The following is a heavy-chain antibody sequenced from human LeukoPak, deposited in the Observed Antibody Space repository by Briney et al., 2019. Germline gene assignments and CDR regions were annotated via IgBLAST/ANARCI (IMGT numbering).Heavy chain of an antibody. Sequence: QPGGSLRLSCAASGFTFSIYAMSWVRQAPGKGLQWVSSITSSGDGTYYADSVKGRLTISRDNSENMLYLQMNSLRVEDTAVYFCAKDRPNYYGSNGHYYRRDGDYWGQGTLVTVFS. V-gene: IGHV3-23*01. CDR3: AKDRPNYYGSNGHYYRRDGDY. D-gene: IGHD3-22*01. CDR2: ITSSGDGT. J-gene: IGHJ4*02. CDR1: GFTFSIYA.